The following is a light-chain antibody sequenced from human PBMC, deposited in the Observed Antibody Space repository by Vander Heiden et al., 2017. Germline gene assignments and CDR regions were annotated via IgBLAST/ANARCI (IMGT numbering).Light chain of an antibody. V-gene: IGLV3-21*02. J-gene: IGLJ2*01. CDR2: DDS. CDR1: NIGSKR. CDR3: QVWDSSSDHVV. Sequence: SYVPTQSPSVPMGPGQTARITCGGNNIGSKRVHWYQQKPGQAPLLVVYDDSDRPSGIPERFSGSNSGNTATLTISRVEAGDEADYYCQVWDSSSDHVVFGGGTKLTVL.